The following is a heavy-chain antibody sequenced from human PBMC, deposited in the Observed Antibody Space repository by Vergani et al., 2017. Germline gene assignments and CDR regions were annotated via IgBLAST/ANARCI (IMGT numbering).Heavy chain of an antibody. V-gene: IGHV2-5*04. CDR1: GFSLNTRGVS. D-gene: IGHD1-7*01. Sequence: QITLKESGPTLVTPTQTLTLICTFSGFSLNTRGVSVAWIRQPPGKALDWLALIYWNDDQHYSPSLNNRVTITKYTSKNQVVLTMTNMDYVDTGTYYCVYRKTECGTTGCFYPFYYYYYMDVWGKGTTVTVSS. CDR2: IYWNDDQ. CDR3: VYRKTECGTTGCFYPFYYYYYMDV. J-gene: IGHJ6*03.